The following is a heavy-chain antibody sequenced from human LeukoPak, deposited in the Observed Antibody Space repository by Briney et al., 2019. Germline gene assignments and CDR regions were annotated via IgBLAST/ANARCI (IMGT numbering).Heavy chain of an antibody. V-gene: IGHV3-64*01. CDR1: GFTLRRYS. Sequence: GGSLRLSCAASGFTLRRYSMHWVRQAPGKGLEYVSAISSNGGSTYYANSVKGRLTISRDNSKNTLYLQMNSLRVEDTAVYFCARAGGSGGRCCDWFDPWGQGTLVSVSS. CDR3: ARAGGSGGRCCDWFDP. D-gene: IGHD2-15*01. J-gene: IGHJ5*02. CDR2: ISSNGGST.